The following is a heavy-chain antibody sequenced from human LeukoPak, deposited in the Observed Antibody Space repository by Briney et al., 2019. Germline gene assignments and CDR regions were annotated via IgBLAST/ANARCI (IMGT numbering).Heavy chain of an antibody. Sequence: ASVKVSCKASGYTFTSYGISWVRQAPGQGLEWMGWISAYNGNTNYAQKLQGRVTMTTDTSTSTAYMELRSLRSDDTAVYYCARDNYYYCSSTSCYNTPSPSLDPWGQGTLVTVSS. CDR1: GYTFTSYG. CDR2: ISAYNGNT. CDR3: ARDNYYYCSSTSCYNTPSPSLDP. D-gene: IGHD2-2*02. J-gene: IGHJ5*02. V-gene: IGHV1-18*01.